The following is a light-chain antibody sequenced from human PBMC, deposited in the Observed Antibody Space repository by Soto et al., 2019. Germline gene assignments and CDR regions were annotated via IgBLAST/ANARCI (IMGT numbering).Light chain of an antibody. CDR3: QQYDSWPGT. CDR1: QSVGSD. J-gene: IGKJ3*01. Sequence: EIVMTQSPATLSVSPGERATLSCRTSQSVGSDLAWYQQKPGQAPRLLIHGASTRAAGVPARFSGSGSGTEFTLTISSLQSEDFVVYYCQQYDSWPGTFGPGTKVDI. CDR2: GAS. V-gene: IGKV3-15*01.